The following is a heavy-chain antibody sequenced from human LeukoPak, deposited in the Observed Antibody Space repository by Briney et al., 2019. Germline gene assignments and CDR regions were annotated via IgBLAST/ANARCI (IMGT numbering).Heavy chain of an antibody. CDR2: IIPIFGTA. J-gene: IGHJ4*02. CDR1: GYTFTSYA. Sequence: SVKVSCKASGYTFTSYAISWVRQAPGQGLEWMGGIIPIFGTANYAQKFQGRVTITADESTSTAYMELSSLRSEDTAVYYCARDRSIAARPGYFDYWGQGTLVTVSS. V-gene: IGHV1-69*13. CDR3: ARDRSIAARPGYFDY. D-gene: IGHD6-6*01.